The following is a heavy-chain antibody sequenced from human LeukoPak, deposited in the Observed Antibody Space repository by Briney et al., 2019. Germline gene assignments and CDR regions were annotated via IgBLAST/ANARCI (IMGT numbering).Heavy chain of an antibody. J-gene: IGHJ4*02. CDR1: GYSFTDYW. CDR2: IYPGDSDT. D-gene: IGHD3-10*01. CDR3: ATNYGSGSYYPKTDFNSYYFDY. V-gene: IGHV5-51*01. Sequence: GESLKISCKGSGYSFTDYWIGWVRQMPGKGLEWMGIIYPGDSDTRYSPSFQGQVTISADKSINTAYLQWSSLKASDTAMYYCATNYGSGSYYPKTDFNSYYFDYWAREPWSPSPQ.